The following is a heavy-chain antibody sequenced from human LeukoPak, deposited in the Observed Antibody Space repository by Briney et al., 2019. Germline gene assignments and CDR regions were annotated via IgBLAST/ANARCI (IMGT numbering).Heavy chain of an antibody. D-gene: IGHD3-16*01. Sequence: GGSLRLSCAASGFTFSSYSMNWVRQAPGKGLEWVSSISGNGRSTYYADSVKGRFTISRDNSKNTVNLQMNSLRAEDTAIYYCAKGGPNDYWGQGTLVTVSS. CDR1: GFTFSSYS. J-gene: IGHJ4*02. V-gene: IGHV3-23*01. CDR3: AKGGPNDY. CDR2: ISGNGRST.